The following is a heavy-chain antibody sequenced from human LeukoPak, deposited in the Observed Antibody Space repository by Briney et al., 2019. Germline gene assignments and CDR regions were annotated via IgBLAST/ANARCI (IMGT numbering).Heavy chain of an antibody. J-gene: IGHJ5*02. Sequence: ETLSLTCTVSGGSISSYYWSWIRQAPGKGLEWVSLIYSTGTTNYADSVKGRFTISRDNSKNTLYLQMNSLRAEDTAVYCCLRGGAGSNSVGSWGQGTLVTVSS. D-gene: IGHD4-4*01. V-gene: IGHV3-53*01. CDR1: GGSISSYY. CDR3: LRGGAGSNSVGS. CDR2: IYSTGTT.